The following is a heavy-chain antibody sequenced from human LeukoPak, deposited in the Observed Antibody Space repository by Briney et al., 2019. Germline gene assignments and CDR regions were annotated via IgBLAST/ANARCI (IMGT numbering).Heavy chain of an antibody. V-gene: IGHV3-33*05. D-gene: IGHD1-14*01. Sequence: PRGSLRLSCAASGLTFSNSGMHWVRQAPGKGLEWVALILYDGSKKYYADSVKGRCTISRDNSKNTLYLQMNSLRAEDTAVYYCARDYLNRGYFDLWGRGTLVTVSS. CDR3: ARDYLNRGYFDL. J-gene: IGHJ2*01. CDR1: GLTFSNSG. CDR2: ILYDGSKK.